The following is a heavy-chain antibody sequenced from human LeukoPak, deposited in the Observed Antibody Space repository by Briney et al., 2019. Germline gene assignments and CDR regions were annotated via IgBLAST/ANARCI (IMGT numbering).Heavy chain of an antibody. Sequence: GGSLRLSCAASGFTFDDYGMSWVREAPGRGLEWVSGINWNGGSTGYADSVKGRFTISRDNAKNSLYLQMNSLRAEDTALYYCARAISYSYYYYYYMDVWGKGTTVTVSS. V-gene: IGHV3-20*04. D-gene: IGHD1-26*01. J-gene: IGHJ6*03. CDR1: GFTFDDYG. CDR2: INWNGGST. CDR3: ARAISYSYYYYYYMDV.